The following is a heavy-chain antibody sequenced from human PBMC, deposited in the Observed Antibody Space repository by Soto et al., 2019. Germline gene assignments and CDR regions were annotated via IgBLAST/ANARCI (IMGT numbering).Heavy chain of an antibody. CDR1: GYSFAGYW. V-gene: IGHV5-10-1*01. D-gene: IGHD3-22*01. J-gene: IGHJ4*02. CDR3: ARQIYDSDTGPNFQYYFDS. CDR2: IDPSDSQT. Sequence: GESLKISCKGSGYSFAGYWITWVRQKPGKGLEWMGRIDPSDSQTYYSPSFRGHVTISVTKSITSVFLQWSSLRASDTAMYYCARQIYDSDTGPNFQYYFDSWGQGTPVTVSS.